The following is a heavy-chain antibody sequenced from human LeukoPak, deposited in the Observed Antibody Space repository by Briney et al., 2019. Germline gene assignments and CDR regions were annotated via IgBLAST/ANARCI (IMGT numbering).Heavy chain of an antibody. V-gene: IGHV4-38-2*01. CDR3: ARFAIARDLATYNWIDP. CDR2: LHHTGTC. Sequence: SETLSLTCAVSGSPISTSYWWGWIRQPPGKGLQWIVTLHHTGTCYYNPSLQSRVTLSVDTSKSQFSLQLSSMTPADTAAYFCARFAIARDLATYNWIDPWGQGTLVTVSS. CDR1: GSPISTSYW. J-gene: IGHJ5*02. D-gene: IGHD2-2*02.